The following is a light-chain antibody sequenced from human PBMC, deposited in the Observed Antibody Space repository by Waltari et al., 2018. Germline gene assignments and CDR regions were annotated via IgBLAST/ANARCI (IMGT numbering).Light chain of an antibody. CDR1: QGISSW. Sequence: DIQMTQSPSTLSASLGDRVTITCRASQGISSWLAWYQQKPGKAPNLLIYKSSSLESGVPSRFSGSGSGTEFTLTISSLQPDDFATYYCQQYDNYPFTFGPGTKVDIK. CDR3: QQYDNYPFT. V-gene: IGKV1-5*03. CDR2: KSS. J-gene: IGKJ3*01.